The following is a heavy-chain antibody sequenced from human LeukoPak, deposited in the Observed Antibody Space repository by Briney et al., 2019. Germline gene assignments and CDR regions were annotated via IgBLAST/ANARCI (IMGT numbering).Heavy chain of an antibody. V-gene: IGHV3-30-3*01. Sequence: GGSLRLSCAASGFTFSSYAMSWVRQAPGKGLEWVAVISYDGSNKYYADSVKGRFTISRDNSKNTLYLQMNSLRAEDTAVYYCARDEGTSLNYWGQGTLVTVSS. J-gene: IGHJ4*02. CDR3: ARDEGTSLNY. CDR2: ISYDGSNK. D-gene: IGHD3-10*01. CDR1: GFTFSSYA.